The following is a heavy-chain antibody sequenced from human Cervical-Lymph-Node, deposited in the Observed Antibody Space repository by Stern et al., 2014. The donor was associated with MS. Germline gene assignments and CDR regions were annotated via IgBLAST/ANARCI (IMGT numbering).Heavy chain of an antibody. CDR1: GFTFRNAW. CDR2: IKDKIDGGTT. V-gene: IGHV3-15*01. Sequence: EVQLEESGGGLVKPGGSLRLSCAASGFTFRNAWMSWVRQAPGKGLEWVGRIKDKIDGGTTDYAAPVKGRFTISRDDSKDTLYLELNSLKTEDTAVYYCTTVRYDRSANLDFWGQGTLVTVSS. J-gene: IGHJ4*02. CDR3: TTVRYDRSANLDF. D-gene: IGHD3-22*01.